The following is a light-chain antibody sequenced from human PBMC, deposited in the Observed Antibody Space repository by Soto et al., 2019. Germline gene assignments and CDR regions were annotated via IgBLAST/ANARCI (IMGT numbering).Light chain of an antibody. V-gene: IGKV1-39*01. CDR3: QQTFSTPPLT. CDR1: QSISTY. CDR2: GAS. Sequence: DIQMTQSPSSLSASIGDRITITCRASQSISTYLNWYQQKPGKAPSLLIYGASTLQSGVPSRFGGSGSATDFTLTISSLQPEDFATYYCQQTFSTPPLTFGGGTKVEIK. J-gene: IGKJ4*01.